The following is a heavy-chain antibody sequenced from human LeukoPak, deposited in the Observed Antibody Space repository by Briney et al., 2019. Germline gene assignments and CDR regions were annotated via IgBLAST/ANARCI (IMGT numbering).Heavy chain of an antibody. CDR1: GYTFTSYD. CDR3: ARGNVDYHGTDV. Sequence: ASVKVSCEASGYTFTSYDINWVRQATGQGLEWMGWMNPNSGNTGYAQKFQGRVTMTRDTSINTAYMELSGLRSEDTAVYYCARGNVDYHGTDVWGRGTTVTVSS. CDR2: MNPNSGNT. V-gene: IGHV1-8*01. J-gene: IGHJ6*02.